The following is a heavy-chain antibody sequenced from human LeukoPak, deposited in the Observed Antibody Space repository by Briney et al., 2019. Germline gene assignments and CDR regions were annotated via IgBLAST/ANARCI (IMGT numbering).Heavy chain of an antibody. V-gene: IGHV4-39*01. CDR1: GGSISTSNYY. CDR2: IFYSGST. Sequence: SETLSLTCTVSGGSISTSNYYWGWIRQPPGKGLEWIGNIFYSGSTYYNPSLKSRVTISVDTSKNQFSLKLSSVTAADTAVYYCARMDVWGKGTTVTISS. J-gene: IGHJ6*04. CDR3: ARMDV.